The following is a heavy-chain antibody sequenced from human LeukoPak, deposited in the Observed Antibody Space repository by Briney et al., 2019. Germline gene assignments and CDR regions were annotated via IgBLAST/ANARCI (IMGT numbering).Heavy chain of an antibody. CDR1: GGSITNYY. V-gene: IGHV4-59*01. CDR2: VSYSGRT. J-gene: IGHJ2*01. D-gene: IGHD5-24*01. Sequence: PSETLSLTCTVSGGSITNYYWNWIRKPPGKDLEWIGCVSYSGRTHYSSALKSRVTISVDTSKNQFSLNLRSVTAADTAVYYCARPGRQDAYNGHYWYFDLWGRGTLVTVSS. CDR3: ARPGRQDAYNGHYWYFDL.